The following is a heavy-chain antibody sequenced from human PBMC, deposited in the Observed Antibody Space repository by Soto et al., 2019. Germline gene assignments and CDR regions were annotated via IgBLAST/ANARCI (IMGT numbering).Heavy chain of an antibody. Sequence: QVQLVQAGTEVKKPGASVKVSCQASGYSISAYYIHWVRQAPGQGLEWMGWIDPKNGGTVSAQKFQGRLTMTRDTSISPVYMDLGGLTSDDTALYYCGRDDYGIFPYWGQGSLVTVSS. V-gene: IGHV1-2*02. CDR3: GRDDYGIFPY. D-gene: IGHD3-10*01. J-gene: IGHJ4*02. CDR2: IDPKNGGT. CDR1: GYSISAYY.